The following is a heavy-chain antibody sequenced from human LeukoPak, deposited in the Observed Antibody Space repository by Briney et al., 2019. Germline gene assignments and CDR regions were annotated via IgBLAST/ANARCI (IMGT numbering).Heavy chain of an antibody. J-gene: IGHJ4*02. Sequence: GGSLRLSCAASGFTFSSHGMSWVRQAPGKGLEWVSGINWNGGNMAYADSVKGRFTISRDNAKNSLYLQMNSLRAEDTALYFCARAAVGATAGSPRIHSPDSWGQGTLVSVSS. CDR3: ARAAVGATAGSPRIHSPDS. D-gene: IGHD1-26*01. CDR1: GFTFSSHG. V-gene: IGHV3-20*04. CDR2: INWNGGNM.